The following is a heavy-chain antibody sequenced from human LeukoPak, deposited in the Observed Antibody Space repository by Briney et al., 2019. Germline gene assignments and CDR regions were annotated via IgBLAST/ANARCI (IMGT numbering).Heavy chain of an antibody. CDR1: GGSISSGSYY. D-gene: IGHD4-17*01. Sequence: TTSETLSLTCTVSGGSISSGSYYWSWIRQPAGKGLEWIGRIYTSGSTNYNPSLKSRVTISVDTSKSHFSLKLTSVTAADTAVYYCARDFLRDYGDPFDSWGQGTLVTVSS. CDR3: ARDFLRDYGDPFDS. V-gene: IGHV4-61*02. J-gene: IGHJ4*02. CDR2: IYTSGST.